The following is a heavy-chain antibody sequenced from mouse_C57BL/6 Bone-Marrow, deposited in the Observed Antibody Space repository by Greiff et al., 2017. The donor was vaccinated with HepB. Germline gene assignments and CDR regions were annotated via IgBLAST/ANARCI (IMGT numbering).Heavy chain of an antibody. CDR2: INPYNGGT. CDR3: ARSLLLRYPYYFDY. D-gene: IGHD1-1*01. V-gene: IGHV1-19*01. Sequence: VQLQQSGPVLVKPGASVKMSCKASGYTFTDYYMNWVKQSHGKSLEWIGVINPYNGGTSYNQKFKGKATLTVDKSSSTAYMELNSLTSEDSAVYYCARSLLLRYPYYFDYWGQGTTLTVSS. CDR1: GYTFTDYY. J-gene: IGHJ2*01.